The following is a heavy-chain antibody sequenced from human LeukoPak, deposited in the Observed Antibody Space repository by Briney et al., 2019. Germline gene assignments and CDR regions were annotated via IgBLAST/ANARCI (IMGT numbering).Heavy chain of an antibody. CDR2: ISSSSSYI. D-gene: IGHD4-17*01. Sequence: GGSLRLSCAASGFSFSSYTMNWVRQAPGKGLEWVSIISSSSSYIYYADSVKGRFTISRDNAKNALYLQMNSLRVEDTAVYYCARGVTTTDYWGQGTLVTVSS. CDR3: ARGVTTTDY. CDR1: GFSFSSYT. V-gene: IGHV3-21*04. J-gene: IGHJ4*02.